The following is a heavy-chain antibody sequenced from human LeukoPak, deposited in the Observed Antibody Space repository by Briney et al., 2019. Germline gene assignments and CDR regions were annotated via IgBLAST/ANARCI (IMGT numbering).Heavy chain of an antibody. V-gene: IGHV1-2*02. Sequence: ASVQVSCKASGYTFTDFYLHWVRQAPGQGLEWMGWINPNSGDTNYAQKFQARVTMTRDTSINTAYMELSGLKSDDTAVYFCARENPGVPFDYWGQETRATVSS. CDR3: ARENPGVPFDY. CDR1: GYTFTDFY. J-gene: IGHJ4*02. CDR2: INPNSGDT. D-gene: IGHD3-3*01.